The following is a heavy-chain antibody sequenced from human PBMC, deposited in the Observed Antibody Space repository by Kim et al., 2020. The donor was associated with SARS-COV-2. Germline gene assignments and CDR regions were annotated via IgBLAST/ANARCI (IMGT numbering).Heavy chain of an antibody. CDR1: GGSFSGYY. D-gene: IGHD2-15*01. CDR2: INHSGST. Sequence: SETLSLTCAVYGGSFSGYYWSWIRQPPGKGLEWIGEINHSGSTNYNPSLKSRVTISVDTSKNQFSLKLSSVTAADTAVYYCARGRLCSGGSCHWDYWGQGTLVTVSS. J-gene: IGHJ4*02. V-gene: IGHV4-34*01. CDR3: ARGRLCSGGSCHWDY.